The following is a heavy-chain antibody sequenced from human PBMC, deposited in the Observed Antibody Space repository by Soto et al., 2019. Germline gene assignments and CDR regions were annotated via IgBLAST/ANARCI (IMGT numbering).Heavy chain of an antibody. D-gene: IGHD6-6*01. V-gene: IGHV4-39*01. J-gene: IGHJ4*02. CDR2: IYYSGGT. Sequence: QLQLQESGPGLVKPSETLSLTCTVSGGSISSSSYYWGWIGQPPGKGLGWIGSIYYSGGTYYNPSLKSRVTISVDTSKNLFSLKLSSVTAADTAVFYCARGRESSSSLGYFDFWGQGALVTVSS. CDR1: GGSISSSSYY. CDR3: ARGRESSSSLGYFDF.